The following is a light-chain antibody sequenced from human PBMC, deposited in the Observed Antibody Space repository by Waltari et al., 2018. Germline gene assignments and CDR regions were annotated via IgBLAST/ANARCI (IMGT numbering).Light chain of an antibody. CDR1: QGISSA. Sequence: AIQLTQSPSSLSASVGDRSPITCRASQGISSALAWYQQKPGKAPKVLIYDASSLESGVPSRFRGSGSGTYFTLTISSLQPEDFATYYCQQFNSFPITFGLGTRLDIK. J-gene: IGKJ5*01. CDR2: DAS. CDR3: QQFNSFPIT. V-gene: IGKV1-13*02.